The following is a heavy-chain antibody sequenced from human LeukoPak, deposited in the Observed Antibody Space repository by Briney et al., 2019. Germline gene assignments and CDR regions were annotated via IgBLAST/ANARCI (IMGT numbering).Heavy chain of an antibody. V-gene: IGHV4-59*08. J-gene: IGHJ3*02. D-gene: IGHD3-9*01. CDR1: GGSISSYY. CDR2: IYYSGST. CDR3: ARGLGNFVVPAANMRLRYFDWFIRSAFDI. Sequence: SETLSLTCTVSGGSISSYYWSWIRQPPGKGLEWIGYIYYSGSTNYNPSLKSRVTISVDTSKNQFSLKLSSVTAADTAVYYCARGLGNFVVPAANMRLRYFDWFIRSAFDIWGQGTMVSVSS.